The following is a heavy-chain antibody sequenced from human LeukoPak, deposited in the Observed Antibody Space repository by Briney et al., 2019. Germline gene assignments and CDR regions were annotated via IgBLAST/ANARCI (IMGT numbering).Heavy chain of an antibody. CDR1: GGSFSGYY. CDR2: INHSGST. D-gene: IGHD3-10*01. V-gene: IGHV4-34*01. J-gene: IGHJ6*02. CDR3: ARGVSTYHYGSGSYRGYGMDV. Sequence: SETLSLTCAVYGGSFSGYYWSWIRQPPGKGLEWIGEINHSGSTNYNPSLKSRVTISVDTSKNQFSLKLSSVTAADTAVYYCARGVSTYHYGSGSYRGYGMDVWGQGTTVTVSS.